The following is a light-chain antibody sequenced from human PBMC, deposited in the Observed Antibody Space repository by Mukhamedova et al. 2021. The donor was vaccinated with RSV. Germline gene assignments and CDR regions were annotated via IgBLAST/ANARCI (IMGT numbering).Light chain of an antibody. CDR3: QQSYHAPFN. J-gene: IGKJ2*01. Sequence: WYQRRVHGEAPRLLIYRASTLQTGVPSRFSASGSGADFTFTISSLQPEDLATYYCQQSYHAPFNFGQGTKLDIK. V-gene: IGKV1-39*01. CDR2: RAS.